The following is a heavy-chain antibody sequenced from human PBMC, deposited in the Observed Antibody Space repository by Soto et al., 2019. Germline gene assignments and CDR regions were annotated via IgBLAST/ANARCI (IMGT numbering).Heavy chain of an antibody. D-gene: IGHD3-10*01. CDR3: ARGSNYYGSGSYYYYYYMDV. J-gene: IGHJ6*03. V-gene: IGHV4-31*03. CDR2: IYYSGST. Sequence: PSETLSLTCTVSGGSISSGGYYWSWIRQHPGKGLGWIGYIYYSGSTYYNPSLKSRVTISVDTSKNQFSLKLSSVTAADTAVYYCARGSNYYGSGSYYYYYYMDVWGKGTTVTVSS. CDR1: GGSISSGGYY.